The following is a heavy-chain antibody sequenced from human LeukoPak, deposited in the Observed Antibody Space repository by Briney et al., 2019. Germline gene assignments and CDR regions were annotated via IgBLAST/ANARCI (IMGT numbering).Heavy chain of an antibody. J-gene: IGHJ4*02. D-gene: IGHD2-2*01. V-gene: IGHV3-21*06. CDR3: AKEGRSTTPGY. CDR1: GFTFSSYS. Sequence: PGGSLRLSCAASGFTFSSYSMDWVRQAPGKGLEWVSSISSGGSYLYYTASVKGRFTISRDNAKNLLFLQMNSLRAEDTALYFCAKEGRSTTPGYWGQGTLVPVSS. CDR2: ISSGGSYL.